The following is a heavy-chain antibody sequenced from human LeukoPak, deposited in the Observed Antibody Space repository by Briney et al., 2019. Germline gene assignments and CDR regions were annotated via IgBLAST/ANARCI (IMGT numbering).Heavy chain of an antibody. CDR2: ISYDGSNK. Sequence: GRSLRLSCAASGFTFSNYAMHWVRQAPGKGLEWVAVISYDGSNKYYADSVKGRFTISRDNSKNTLNLQMYSLRVEDTAVYYCARDRTPIVGGNDYWGQGTLVTVSS. CDR1: GFTFSNYA. V-gene: IGHV3-30*04. D-gene: IGHD1-26*01. CDR3: ARDRTPIVGGNDY. J-gene: IGHJ4*02.